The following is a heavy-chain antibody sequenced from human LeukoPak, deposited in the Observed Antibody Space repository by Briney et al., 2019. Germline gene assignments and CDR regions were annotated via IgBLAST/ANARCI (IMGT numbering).Heavy chain of an antibody. J-gene: IGHJ4*02. V-gene: IGHV3-23*01. CDR3: AKYRGFGDSYDS. D-gene: IGHD3-10*01. Sequence: GGSLRLSCAAPGFPFNSNAMSWVRQAPGKGLEWVSSIGDSGGNTYYADSVKGRFTISRDDSKNTLYLQMNSLRAEDTAVYYCAKYRGFGDSYDSWGQGTLVTVSS. CDR1: GFPFNSNA. CDR2: IGDSGGNT.